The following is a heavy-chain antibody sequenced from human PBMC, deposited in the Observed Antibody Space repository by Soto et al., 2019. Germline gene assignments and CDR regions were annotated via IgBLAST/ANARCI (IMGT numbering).Heavy chain of an antibody. D-gene: IGHD3-9*01. V-gene: IGHV1-69*01. CDR1: GGTLSSYA. J-gene: IGHJ4*02. CDR3: ARTPFEPTAANLPPDY. CDR2: IIPIFGTA. Sequence: SLKVSCEASGGTLSSYAISWVRQAPGQGLEWMGGIIPIFGTANYAQKFQGRVTITADESTSTAYMELSSLRSEDTAVYYCARTPFEPTAANLPPDYWCQGPLVSGS.